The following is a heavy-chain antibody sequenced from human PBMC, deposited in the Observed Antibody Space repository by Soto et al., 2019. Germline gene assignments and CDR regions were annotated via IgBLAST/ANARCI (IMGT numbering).Heavy chain of an antibody. CDR1: GFTFSSYA. CDR2: ISYDGSNK. Sequence: GGSLRLSCAASGFTFSSYAMHWVRQAPGKGLEWVAVISYDGSNKYYADSVKGRFTISRDNSKNTLYLQMNSLRAEDTAVYYCARDPHSFIAARPPASYYYYGMDVWGQGTTVTVSS. J-gene: IGHJ6*02. D-gene: IGHD6-6*01. V-gene: IGHV3-30-3*01. CDR3: ARDPHSFIAARPPASYYYYGMDV.